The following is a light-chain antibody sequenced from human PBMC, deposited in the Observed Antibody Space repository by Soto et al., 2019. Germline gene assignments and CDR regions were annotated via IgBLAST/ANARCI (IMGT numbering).Light chain of an antibody. Sequence: ELVMTQSPATLSVSPGERATLSCRASQSINTNLAWYQQKPGQAPRLLIYGASTRATGVPLRFSGSGSGTEFTLTISSLQSEDSAVDYCQQFNNWPPWTFGQGTKVEIK. CDR3: QQFNNWPPWT. CDR2: GAS. CDR1: QSINTN. V-gene: IGKV3-15*01. J-gene: IGKJ1*01.